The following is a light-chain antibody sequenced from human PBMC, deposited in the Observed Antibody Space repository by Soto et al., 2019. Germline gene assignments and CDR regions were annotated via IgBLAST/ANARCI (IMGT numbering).Light chain of an antibody. CDR3: SSYTSSSTPMV. CDR1: TSDVGGYNY. CDR2: DVT. J-gene: IGLJ2*01. Sequence: QSALTQPASVSGSPGQSITISCSGITSDVGGYNYVSWYQQHPGKAPKLMIYDVTNRPSGVSNRFSGSKSGNTASLTISGLQAEDEADYYCSSYTSSSTPMVFGGGTKQTVL. V-gene: IGLV2-14*03.